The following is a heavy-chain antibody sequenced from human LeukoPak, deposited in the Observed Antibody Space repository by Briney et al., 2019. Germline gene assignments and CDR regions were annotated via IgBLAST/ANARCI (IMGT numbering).Heavy chain of an antibody. CDR2: IYSSGGT. Sequence: PSETLSLTCTVSGGSISSYYWSWIRQPPGKGLEWIGYIYSSGGTTYNPSLKSRVTISIDKSKTQFSLKLRSVTAADTAVYYCAGAYSSSSVIVYSGQGTLGTVSS. CDR3: AGAYSSSSVIVY. CDR1: GGSISSYY. D-gene: IGHD6-6*01. V-gene: IGHV4-59*01. J-gene: IGHJ4*02.